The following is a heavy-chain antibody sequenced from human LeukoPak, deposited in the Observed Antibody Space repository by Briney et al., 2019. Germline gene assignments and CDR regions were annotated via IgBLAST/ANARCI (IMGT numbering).Heavy chain of an antibody. J-gene: IGHJ4*02. Sequence: ASVKVSCKASGYTFSDYCTHWVRQAPGQGLEWMGWINPNSGGTRYAQQFQGRVTMTRDTSIGTVYMELSTLRSDDTAVYYCARDLSTSSNWELDYWGQGTLVTVSS. CDR3: ARDLSTSSNWELDY. CDR2: INPNSGGT. CDR1: GYTFSDYC. D-gene: IGHD1-1*01. V-gene: IGHV1-2*02.